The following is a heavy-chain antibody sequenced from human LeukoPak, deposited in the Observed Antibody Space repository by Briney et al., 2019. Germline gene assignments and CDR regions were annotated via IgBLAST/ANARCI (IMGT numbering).Heavy chain of an antibody. D-gene: IGHD6-13*01. V-gene: IGHV3-30*18. Sequence: GRSLRLSCAASGFTFSSYGMHWVRQAPGKGLEWVAVISYDGSNKYYADSVKGRFTISRDNSKNTLYLQMNSLRAEDTAVYYCAKAGSLAAAALLDYWGQGTLVTVSS. CDR2: ISYDGSNK. CDR1: GFTFSSYG. CDR3: AKAGSLAAAALLDY. J-gene: IGHJ4*02.